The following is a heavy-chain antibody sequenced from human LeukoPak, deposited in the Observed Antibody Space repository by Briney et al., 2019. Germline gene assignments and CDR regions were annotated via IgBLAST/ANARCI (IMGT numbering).Heavy chain of an antibody. CDR1: GFTFSSYG. CDR2: ISYDGSNK. CDR3: AKDRYYYDSSGYLGY. J-gene: IGHJ4*02. Sequence: GRSLRLSCAASGFTFSSYGMHWVRQAPGKGLEWVAVISYDGSNKYYADSVKGRFTISRDNSKNTPYLQMNSLRAEDTAVYYCAKDRYYYDSSGYLGYWGQGTLVTVSS. V-gene: IGHV3-30*18. D-gene: IGHD3-22*01.